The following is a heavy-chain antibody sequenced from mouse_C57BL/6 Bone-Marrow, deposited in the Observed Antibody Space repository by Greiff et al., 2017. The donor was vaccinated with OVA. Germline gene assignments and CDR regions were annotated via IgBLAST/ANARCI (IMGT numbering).Heavy chain of an antibody. Sequence: VQLKESGPELVKPGASVKISCKASGYAFSSSWMNWVKQRPGKGLEWIGRIYPGDGDTNYNGKFKGKATLTADKSSSTAYMQLSSLTSEDSAVYFCASHRQNYAMDYWGQGTSVTVSS. CDR2: IYPGDGDT. D-gene: IGHD6-1*01. V-gene: IGHV1-82*01. J-gene: IGHJ4*01. CDR3: ASHRQNYAMDY. CDR1: GYAFSSSW.